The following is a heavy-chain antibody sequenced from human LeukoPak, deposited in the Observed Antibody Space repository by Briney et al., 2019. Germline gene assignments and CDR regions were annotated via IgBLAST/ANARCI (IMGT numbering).Heavy chain of an antibody. CDR2: ISGSGGST. CDR1: GFSFSNYA. CDR3: AKGGGSSWFDY. D-gene: IGHD6-13*01. Sequence: GGSLRLSCVPSGFSFSNYAMSWVRQAPGKGLEWVSSISGSGGSTHYADSVKGRFTISRDNSKNTLFLQMNSLRADDPAVYYCAKGGGSSWFDYWGQGTLVTVSS. V-gene: IGHV3-23*01. J-gene: IGHJ4*02.